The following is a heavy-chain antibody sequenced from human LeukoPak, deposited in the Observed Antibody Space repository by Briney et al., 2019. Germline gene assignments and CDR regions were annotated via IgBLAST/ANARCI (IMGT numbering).Heavy chain of an antibody. J-gene: IGHJ4*02. D-gene: IGHD3-22*01. Sequence: GGSLRLSCAASGFTFSNYAMSWVRQAPGKGLEWVSTISGGGGSTYYTDSVKGRFTISRDNSKNTLYLQMNSLRVEDTAVYYCARGYYYDSSGPPVYWGQGTLVTVSS. V-gene: IGHV3-23*01. CDR1: GFTFSNYA. CDR3: ARGYYYDSSGPPVY. CDR2: ISGGGGST.